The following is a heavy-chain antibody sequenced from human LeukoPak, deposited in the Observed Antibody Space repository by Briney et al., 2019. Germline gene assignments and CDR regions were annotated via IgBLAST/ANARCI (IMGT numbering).Heavy chain of an antibody. D-gene: IGHD3-3*01. CDR1: GYTFTSYG. CDR3: ARSPRFLEWFVFDY. V-gene: IGHV1-18*01. CDR2: ISAYNGNT. J-gene: IGHJ4*02. Sequence: GASVKVSCKASGYTFTSYGISWVRQAPGQGLEWMGWISAYNGNTNYAQKLQGRVTMTTDTSTSTAYMELRSLRSDDTAVYYCARSPRFLEWFVFDYWGQGTLVTVPS.